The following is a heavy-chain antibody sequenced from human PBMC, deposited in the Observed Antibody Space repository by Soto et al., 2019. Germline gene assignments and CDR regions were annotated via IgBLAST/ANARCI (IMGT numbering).Heavy chain of an antibody. CDR1: GFTFDDYA. V-gene: IGHV3-9*01. D-gene: IGHD6-13*01. CDR3: AKDRGSSWPHRSSFDY. J-gene: IGHJ4*02. Sequence: SLRLSCAASGFTFDDYAMHWVRQAPGKGLEWVSGISWNSGSIGYADSVKGRFTISRDNAKNSLYLQMNSLRAEDTALYYCAKDRGSSWPHRSSFDYWGQGTLVTVSS. CDR2: ISWNSGSI.